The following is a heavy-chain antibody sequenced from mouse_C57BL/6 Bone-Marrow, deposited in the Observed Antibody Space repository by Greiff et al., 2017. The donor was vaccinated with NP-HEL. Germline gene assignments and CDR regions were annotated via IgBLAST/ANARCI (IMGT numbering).Heavy chain of an antibody. CDR2: IDPSDSYT. D-gene: IGHD3-2*02. J-gene: IGHJ3*01. V-gene: IGHV1-69*01. Sequence: VQLQQPGAELVMPGASVKLSCKASGYTFTSYWMHWVKQRPGQGLEWIGEIDPSDSYTNYNQKFKGKSTLHVDKSSSTAYMQLSSLTSEDSAVYYCARGSSGYVAWFAYWGQGTLVTVSA. CDR3: ARGSSGYVAWFAY. CDR1: GYTFTSYW.